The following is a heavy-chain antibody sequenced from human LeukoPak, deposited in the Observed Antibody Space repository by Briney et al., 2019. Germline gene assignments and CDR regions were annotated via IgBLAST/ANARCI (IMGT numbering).Heavy chain of an antibody. V-gene: IGHV1-69*13. CDR3: AREGTTIFGVVIPDAFDI. CDR1: GGTFSSYA. D-gene: IGHD3-3*01. J-gene: IGHJ3*02. Sequence: SVKVSCKASGGTFSSYAISWVRQAPGQGLEWMGGIIPIFGTANYAQKFRGRVTITADESTSTAYMELSSLRSEDTAVYYCAREGTTIFGVVIPDAFDIWGQGTMVTVSS. CDR2: IIPIFGTA.